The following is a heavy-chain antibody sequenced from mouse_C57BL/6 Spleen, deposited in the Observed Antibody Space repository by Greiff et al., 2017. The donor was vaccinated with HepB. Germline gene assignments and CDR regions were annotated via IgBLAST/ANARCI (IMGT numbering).Heavy chain of an antibody. CDR2: IDPSDSYT. V-gene: IGHV1-50*01. Sequence: VQLQQPGAELVKPGASVKLSCKASGYTFTSYWMQWVTQRPGQGLEWIGEIDPSDSYTNYNQKFKGKATLTVDTSSSTAYMQLSSLTSEDSAVYYCARRYYGSSYWYFDVWGTGTTVTVSS. CDR3: ARRYYGSSYWYFDV. J-gene: IGHJ1*03. D-gene: IGHD1-1*01. CDR1: GYTFTSYW.